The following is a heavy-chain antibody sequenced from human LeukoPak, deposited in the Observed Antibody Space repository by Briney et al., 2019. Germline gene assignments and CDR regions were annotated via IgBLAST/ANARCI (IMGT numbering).Heavy chain of an antibody. J-gene: IGHJ4*02. Sequence: PSETLSLICAVYGGSFSGYYWSWIRQPPGKGLEWIGEINHSGSTNYNPSLKNRVTISVDTSKNQLSLKLSSVTAADTAVYYCARGAKMYYDYVWGSSQPRLDYWGQGTLVTVSS. D-gene: IGHD3-16*01. CDR1: GGSFSGYY. CDR2: INHSGST. V-gene: IGHV4-34*01. CDR3: ARGAKMYYDYVWGSSQPRLDY.